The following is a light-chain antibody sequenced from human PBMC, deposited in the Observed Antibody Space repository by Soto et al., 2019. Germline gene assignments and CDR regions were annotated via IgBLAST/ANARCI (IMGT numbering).Light chain of an antibody. CDR2: EVT. V-gene: IGLV2-14*01. CDR1: SGDIGSYNR. CDR3: SSYTNINTRACV. J-gene: IGLJ1*01. Sequence: QSLLTQPASVSWTPGQSITISCTGTSGDIGSYNRVSWYQQHPGKAPKLIIYEVTDRPSGVSNRFSGSKSGNTASLTISGLQAEDEAEYYCSSYTNINTRACVFGTGTNVTVL.